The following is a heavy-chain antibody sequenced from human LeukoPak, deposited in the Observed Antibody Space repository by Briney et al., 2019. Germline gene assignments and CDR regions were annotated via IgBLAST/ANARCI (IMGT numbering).Heavy chain of an antibody. Sequence: SEALSLTCTVSGGSISSYYWSWIRQPPGKGLEWIGYIYYSGSTNYNPSLKSRVTISVDTSKNQFSLKLSSVTAADTAVYYCARGSDWDSSPSTWGQGTLVIAST. CDR1: GGSISSYY. J-gene: IGHJ5*02. V-gene: IGHV4-59*01. CDR2: IYYSGST. CDR3: ARGSDWDSSPST. D-gene: IGHD6-6*01.